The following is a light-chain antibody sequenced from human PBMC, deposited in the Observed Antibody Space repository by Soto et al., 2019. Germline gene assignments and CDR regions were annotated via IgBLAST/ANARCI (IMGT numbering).Light chain of an antibody. J-gene: IGLJ2*01. CDR3: CSYAPSYTLV. Sequence: QSALTQPRSVSGSPGQSVTVSCTGTSSDVGGYNYVSWYQQHPGKAPKFIIYDVNKRPSGVPDRFSGSKSGNTASLTISGLQAEDEADYYCCSYAPSYTLVFGGGTKLTVL. CDR1: SSDVGGYNY. CDR2: DVN. V-gene: IGLV2-11*01.